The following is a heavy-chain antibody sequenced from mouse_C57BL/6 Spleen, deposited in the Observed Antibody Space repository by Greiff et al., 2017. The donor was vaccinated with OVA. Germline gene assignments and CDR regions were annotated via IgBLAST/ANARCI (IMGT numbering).Heavy chain of an antibody. CDR3: ARGGLAY. CDR1: GFTFSSYA. Sequence: DVHLVESGGGLVKPGGSLKLSCAASGFTFSSYAMSWVRQTPEKRLEWVATISDGGSYTYYPDNVKGRFTISRDNAKNNLYLQMSHLKSEDTAMYYCARGGLAYWGQGTLVTVSA. CDR2: ISDGGSYT. V-gene: IGHV5-4*01. J-gene: IGHJ3*01.